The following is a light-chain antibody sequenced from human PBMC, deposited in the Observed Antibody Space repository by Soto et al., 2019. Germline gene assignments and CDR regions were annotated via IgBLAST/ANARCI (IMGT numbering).Light chain of an antibody. V-gene: IGLV2-14*01. CDR1: SSDVGGYNY. Sequence: QSALTQPDSVSGAPGQSITISCTGTSSDVGGYNYVSWYQQHPGKAPKLMIYDVSNRPSWVANRFSGYKSGNTASLTISGLQAEDEADYYCSSYTSSSTLVVFVGGTKVTVL. J-gene: IGLJ2*01. CDR2: DVS. CDR3: SSYTSSSTLVV.